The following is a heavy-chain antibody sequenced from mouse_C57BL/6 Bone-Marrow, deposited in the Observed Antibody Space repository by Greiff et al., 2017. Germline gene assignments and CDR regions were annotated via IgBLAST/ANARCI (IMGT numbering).Heavy chain of an antibody. Sequence: VQLMESGPGLVKPSQSLSLTCSVTGYSITSGYYWNWIRQFPGNKLEWMGYISYDGSNNYNPSLKNRISITRDTSKNQFFLKLNSVTTEDTATYYCARVDYDGTSYDVFDYWGQGTTLTVSS. D-gene: IGHD1-1*01. V-gene: IGHV3-6*01. CDR2: ISYDGSN. CDR1: GYSITSGYY. CDR3: ARVDYDGTSYDVFDY. J-gene: IGHJ2*01.